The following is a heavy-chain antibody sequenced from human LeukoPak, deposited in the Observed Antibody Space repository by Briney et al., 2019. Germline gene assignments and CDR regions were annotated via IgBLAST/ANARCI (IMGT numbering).Heavy chain of an antibody. CDR1: GGSISSSSYY. Sequence: SETLSLTCTVSGGSISSSSYYWGWIRQPPGKGLEWIGSIYYSGSTYYNPSLKSRVTISVDTSKNQFSLKLSSVTAADTAVYYCAREGVTASFDIWGQGTMVTVSS. J-gene: IGHJ3*02. V-gene: IGHV4-39*07. CDR3: AREGVTASFDI. CDR2: IYYSGST. D-gene: IGHD2-21*02.